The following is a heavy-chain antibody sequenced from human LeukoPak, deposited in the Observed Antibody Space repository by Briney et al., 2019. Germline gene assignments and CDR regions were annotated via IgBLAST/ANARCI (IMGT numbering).Heavy chain of an antibody. CDR2: ISSGSSAI. Sequence: GGSLRLSCEASGFTFTTYSMTWVRQAPGKGLEWVSIISSGSSAIFSADALKGRFTTSRDDAKNLLYLDMNSLRAEDTAVYYCARDFPLIAAAGEDVWGKGTTVTVSS. CDR1: GFTFTTYS. V-gene: IGHV3-21*01. D-gene: IGHD6-13*01. CDR3: ARDFPLIAAAGEDV. J-gene: IGHJ6*04.